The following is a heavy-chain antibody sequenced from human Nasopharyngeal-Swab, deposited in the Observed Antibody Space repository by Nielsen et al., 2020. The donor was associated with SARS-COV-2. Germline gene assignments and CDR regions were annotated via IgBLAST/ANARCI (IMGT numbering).Heavy chain of an antibody. V-gene: IGHV1-46*01. Sequence: ASVKVSCKASGYTFTSYYMHWVRQAPGQGLEWMGIINPSGGSTSYAQKFQGRVTMTRDTSTSTVYMELSSLRSEDTAVYYCARLAAAGTEKNYYYYYYGMDVWGQGTTVTVSS. CDR3: ARLAAAGTEKNYYYYYYGMDV. J-gene: IGHJ6*02. CDR2: INPSGGST. D-gene: IGHD6-13*01. CDR1: GYTFTSYY.